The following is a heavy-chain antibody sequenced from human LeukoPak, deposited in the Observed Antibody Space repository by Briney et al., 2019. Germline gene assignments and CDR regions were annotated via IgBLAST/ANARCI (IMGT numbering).Heavy chain of an antibody. Sequence: GGSLRLSCAASGFTLRNYWMSWVRLAPGKGLEWVANIKQDGSEKYHVDSVKDRFTISRDNAKNSLYLQMNSLRAEDTAVYYCATSPVRHYAADCWGQGTLVTVSS. J-gene: IGHJ4*02. V-gene: IGHV3-7*05. CDR1: GFTLRNYW. D-gene: IGHD2-2*01. CDR2: IKQDGSEK. CDR3: ATSPVRHYAADC.